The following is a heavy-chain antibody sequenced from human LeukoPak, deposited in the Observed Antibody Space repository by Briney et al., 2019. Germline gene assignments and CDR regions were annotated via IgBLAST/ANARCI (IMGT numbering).Heavy chain of an antibody. CDR1: GYTFTSYY. D-gene: IGHD3-22*01. Sequence: ASVKVSCKASGYTFTSYYMHWVRQAPGQGLEWMGIINPSGGSTSYAQKFQGRVTMTRDMSTSTVYMELSSLRSEDTAVYYCAIVVVENYYYYYMDVWGKGTTVTVSS. V-gene: IGHV1-46*01. J-gene: IGHJ6*03. CDR2: INPSGGST. CDR3: AIVVVENYYYYYMDV.